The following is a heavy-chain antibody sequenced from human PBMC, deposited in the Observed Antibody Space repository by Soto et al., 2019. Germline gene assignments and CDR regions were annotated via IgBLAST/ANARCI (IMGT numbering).Heavy chain of an antibody. V-gene: IGHV3-23*01. CDR1: GFTFSSYA. CDR2: ISGSGGST. D-gene: IGHD1-20*01. Sequence: GGSLRLSCAASGFTFSSYAMSWVRQAPGKGLEWVSAISGSGGSTYYADSVKGRFTISRDNSKNTLYLQMNSLRAEDTAVYYCAKHNWNDWSEWEPLYYYGMDVWGQGTTVTVSS. CDR3: AKHNWNDWSEWEPLYYYGMDV. J-gene: IGHJ6*02.